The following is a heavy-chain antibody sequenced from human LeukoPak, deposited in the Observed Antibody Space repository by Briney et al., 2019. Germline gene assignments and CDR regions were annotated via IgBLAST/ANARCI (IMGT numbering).Heavy chain of an antibody. V-gene: IGHV3-11*01. CDR3: ARDDDLGEPMDV. CDR2: ISSSGSTI. D-gene: IGHD4-17*01. J-gene: IGHJ6*02. Sequence: GGSLRLSCAASGFTFSDYYMSWIRQAPGKGLEWVSYISSSGSTIYYADSVKGRFTISRDNAKNSLYLQMNSLSAEDTAVYYCARDDDLGEPMDVWGQGTTVTVSS. CDR1: GFTFSDYY.